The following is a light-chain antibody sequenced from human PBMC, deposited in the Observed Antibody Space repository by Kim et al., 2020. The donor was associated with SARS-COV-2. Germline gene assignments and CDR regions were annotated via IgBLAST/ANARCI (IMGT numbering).Light chain of an antibody. CDR2: DNN. CDR1: RPNIGNNY. Sequence: GQRVPTSCPGSRPNIGNNYVSWYQQLPGTAPKLLIYDNNKRPSGIPDRFSGSKSGTSATLGITGLQTGDEADYYCGTWDSSLSAVVFGGGTQLTVL. V-gene: IGLV1-51*01. CDR3: GTWDSSLSAVV. J-gene: IGLJ2*01.